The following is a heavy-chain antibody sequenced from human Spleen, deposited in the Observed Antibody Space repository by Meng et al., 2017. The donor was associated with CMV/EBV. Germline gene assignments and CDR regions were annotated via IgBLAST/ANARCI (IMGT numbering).Heavy chain of an antibody. CDR1: GYTFTGYY. V-gene: IGHV1-2*02. D-gene: IGHD3-3*01. CDR3: ASFGSDLSQMGAFDA. Sequence: ASVKVSCKASGYTFTGYYLHWVRQAPGQGLEWVGWINPNNGVINFAQRFQGRVMLTRDTSVSTAYLELSRLRYEDTAVYFCASFGSDLSQMGAFDAWGRGTRVTVSS. CDR2: INPNNGVI. J-gene: IGHJ3*01.